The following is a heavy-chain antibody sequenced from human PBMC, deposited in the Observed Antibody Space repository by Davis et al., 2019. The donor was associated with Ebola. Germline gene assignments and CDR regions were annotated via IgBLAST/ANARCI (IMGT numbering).Heavy chain of an antibody. V-gene: IGHV3-7*01. Sequence: GESLKISCEVSGLTFRKYWMTWVRQAPGKGLEWVANIKQLGSERYYLDSVKGRFSIFRDDAKNSVYLQMDSLRVEDTAVYYCAREIGGCGKYSSSCLGPFDCWGQGTLVTVSP. D-gene: IGHD6-13*01. J-gene: IGHJ4*02. CDR3: AREIGGCGKYSSSCLGPFDC. CDR1: GLTFRKYW. CDR2: IKQLGSER.